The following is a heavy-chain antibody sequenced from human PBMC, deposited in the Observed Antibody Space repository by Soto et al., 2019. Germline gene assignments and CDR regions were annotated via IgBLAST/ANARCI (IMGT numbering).Heavy chain of an antibody. CDR3: ARTLDLGGSAGTNWFDP. CDR2: IYHRGTS. CDR1: GGSISSGAYS. D-gene: IGHD2-15*01. J-gene: IGHJ5*02. Sequence: SETLSLTCTVSGGSISSGAYSWSWIRLPPGKRLEWIGYIYHRGTSHYNPSLKSRVTMSVDRSRNQFSLNLRSVTAADTAVYYCARTLDLGGSAGTNWFDPWGQGTQVTVSS. V-gene: IGHV4-30-2*01.